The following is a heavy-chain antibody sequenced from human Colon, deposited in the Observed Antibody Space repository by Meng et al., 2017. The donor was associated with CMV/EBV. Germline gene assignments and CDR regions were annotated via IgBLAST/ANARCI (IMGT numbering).Heavy chain of an antibody. CDR2: IYWDDDT. J-gene: IGHJ4*02. V-gene: IGHV2-5*02. CDR3: VHRSYSGQDDY. D-gene: IGHD5-12*01. CDR1: GFSFTTDKAG. Sequence: QITVKESGPTLVKPTQTLTLTCTFSGFSFTTDKAGVGWIRQPPGKALEWLALIYWDDDTRYSPSLKTRLTITRDTSKNQVILTMTNMDPADTATYYCVHRSYSGQDDYWGQGALVTVSS.